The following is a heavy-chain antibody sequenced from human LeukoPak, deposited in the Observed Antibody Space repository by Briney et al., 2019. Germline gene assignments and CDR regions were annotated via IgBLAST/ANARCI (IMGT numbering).Heavy chain of an antibody. CDR1: GFAFSDYY. D-gene: IGHD5-12*01. CDR2: ISSSGSTI. Sequence: PGGSLRLSCAASGFAFSDYYMSWIRQAPGKGLEWVSYISSSGSTIYYADSVKGRFTISRDNAKNSLYLQMNGLRAEDTAVYYCARVDSGYDPSFDYWGQGTLVTVSS. CDR3: ARVDSGYDPSFDY. J-gene: IGHJ4*02. V-gene: IGHV3-11*04.